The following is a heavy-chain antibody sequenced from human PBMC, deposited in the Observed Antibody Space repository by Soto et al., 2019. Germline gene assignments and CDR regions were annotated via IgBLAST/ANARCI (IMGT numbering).Heavy chain of an antibody. CDR2: IVVGSGNT. D-gene: IGHD3-3*01. Sequence: VKGACKASGFTFTSSAVEWGRNARGQRLEWIGWIVVGSGNTNYAQKFQERVTITRDMSTSTAYMELSSLRSEDTAVYYCAAGGYDCWSGYYYYGIDVRAQAPT. CDR1: GFTFTSSA. CDR3: AAGGYDCWSGYYYYGIDV. V-gene: IGHV1-58*01. J-gene: IGHJ6*01.